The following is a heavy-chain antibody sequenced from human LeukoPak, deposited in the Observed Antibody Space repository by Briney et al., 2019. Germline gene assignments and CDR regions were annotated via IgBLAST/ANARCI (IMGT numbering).Heavy chain of an antibody. D-gene: IGHD3-16*01. CDR2: IYYSGST. CDR1: GGSISSGGYY. Sequence: LQTLSLTCTVSGGSISSGGYYWSWIRQHPGKGLEWIGYIYYSGSTYYNPSLKSRVTISVDTPKNQFSLKLSSVPAADTAEYYCATHVSDLSVGAFDIWGQGTMVTVSS. J-gene: IGHJ3*02. V-gene: IGHV4-31*03. CDR3: ATHVSDLSVGAFDI.